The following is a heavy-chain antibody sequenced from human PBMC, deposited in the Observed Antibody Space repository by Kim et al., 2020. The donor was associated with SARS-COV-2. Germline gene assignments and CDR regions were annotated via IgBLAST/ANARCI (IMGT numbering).Heavy chain of an antibody. CDR1: GFTFNTYS. CDR3: MRDLGVGGVIVRGN. Sequence: GGSLRLYCSASGFTFNTYSMHWVRQAPGTGLKYVSGINHNGDSTYYADSVKGRFTISRDNSKNMLYLQMSSLRTEDTAVYYCMRDLGVGGVIVRGNWGQGTRLTLPS. J-gene: IGHJ4*02. D-gene: IGHD3-16*02. V-gene: IGHV3-64D*06. CDR2: INHNGDST.